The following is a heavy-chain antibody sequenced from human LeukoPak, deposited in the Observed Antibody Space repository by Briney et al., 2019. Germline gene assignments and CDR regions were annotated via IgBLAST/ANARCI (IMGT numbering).Heavy chain of an antibody. CDR1: GFTFSSYA. D-gene: IGHD4-17*01. CDR3: AKGRNEDGDAALNY. Sequence: PGGSLRLSCAASGFTFSSYAMSWVRQAPGKGLVWISSISGSGGNTFYADSVKGRFTISRDNSKNTLYLQMYSLRAEDTAAYHCAKGRNEDGDAALNYWGQGTLVTVSS. CDR2: ISGSGGNT. V-gene: IGHV3-23*01. J-gene: IGHJ4*02.